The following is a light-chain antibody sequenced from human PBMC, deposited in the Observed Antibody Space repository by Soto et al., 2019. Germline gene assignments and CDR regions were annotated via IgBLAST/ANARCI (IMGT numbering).Light chain of an antibody. CDR2: DAS. CDR1: QSISSW. Sequence: DIQMTQSPSTLSASVGDRVTITCRASQSISSWLAWYQQKPGKAPKLLIYDASSLESGVPLRFSGSGSGTEFTLTISSLQPDDFATYYCQQYDTYWMFGQGTKVDIK. V-gene: IGKV1-5*01. CDR3: QQYDTYWM. J-gene: IGKJ1*01.